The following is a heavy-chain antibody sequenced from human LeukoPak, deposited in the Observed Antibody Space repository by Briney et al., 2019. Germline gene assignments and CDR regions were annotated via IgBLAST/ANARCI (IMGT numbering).Heavy chain of an antibody. D-gene: IGHD3-10*01. J-gene: IGHJ5*02. CDR3: MRDYMGWFDP. CDR1: GFSLSNFQ. V-gene: IGHV3-30-3*01. Sequence: PGRSLRLSCVASGFSLSNFQMYWVRQAPGKGLEWVSIISLDGNTEFYADSVKGRFTISRDTASNTMHLEMNNLRTEDTAVYYCMRDYMGWFDPWGQGTLVTVSS. CDR2: ISLDGNTE.